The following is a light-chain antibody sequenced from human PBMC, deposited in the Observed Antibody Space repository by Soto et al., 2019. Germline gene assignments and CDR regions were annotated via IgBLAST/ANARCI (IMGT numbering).Light chain of an antibody. J-gene: IGKJ5*01. Sequence: EIVMMQSPATLSVSPGEGVTLSCRASQSMTTKLAWYQQKPGQAPRLLIHGAFTRATGIPDRFSGSGSGTDFTLTISRLEPEDFAVFYCQHYDSLPITFGQGTRLEIK. CDR2: GAF. CDR1: QSMTTK. V-gene: IGKV3D-15*02. CDR3: QHYDSLPIT.